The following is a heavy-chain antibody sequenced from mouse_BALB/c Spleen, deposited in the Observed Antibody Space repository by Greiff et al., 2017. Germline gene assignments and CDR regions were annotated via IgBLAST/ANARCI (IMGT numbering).Heavy chain of an antibody. V-gene: IGHV2-9*02. J-gene: IGHJ3*01. CDR1: GFSLTSYG. Sequence: VQRVESGPGLVAPSQSLSITCTVSGFSLTSYGVHWVRQPPGKGLEWLGVIWAGGSTNYNSALMSRLSISKDNSKSQVFLKMNSLQTDDTAMYYCASPYGNWAWFAYWGQGTLVTVSA. D-gene: IGHD2-1*01. CDR3: ASPYGNWAWFAY. CDR2: IWAGGST.